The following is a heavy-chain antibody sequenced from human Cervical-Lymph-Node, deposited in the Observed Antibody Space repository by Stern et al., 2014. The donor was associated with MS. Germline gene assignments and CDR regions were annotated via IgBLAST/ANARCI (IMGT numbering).Heavy chain of an antibody. CDR2: ISGSGGNT. J-gene: IGHJ6*01. D-gene: IGHD6-19*01. CDR3: AKGKTVTATGYGIDV. CDR1: GFKFNDFA. V-gene: IGHV3-23*04. Sequence: EVQLVESGGGLVQPGGSLRLPCAASGFKFNDFAMTWVRQAPGKGLEWVSSISGSGGNTFYAESVKGRFTISRDNSKSTLWLQMSSLRTEDTAIYYCAKGKTVTATGYGIDVWGQGTTVTVSS.